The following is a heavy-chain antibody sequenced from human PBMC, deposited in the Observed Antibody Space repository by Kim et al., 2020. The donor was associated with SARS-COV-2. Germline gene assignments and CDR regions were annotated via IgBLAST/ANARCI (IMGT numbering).Heavy chain of an antibody. V-gene: IGHV3-21*01. Sequence: GGSLRLSCAASGFTFSSYSMNWVRQAPGKGLEWVSSISSSSSYIYYADSVKGRFTISRDNAKNSLYLQMNSLRAEDTAVYYCARIEYSSGWYYFDYWGQGTLVTVSS. CDR1: GFTFSSYS. J-gene: IGHJ4*02. CDR2: ISSSSSYI. D-gene: IGHD6-19*01. CDR3: ARIEYSSGWYYFDY.